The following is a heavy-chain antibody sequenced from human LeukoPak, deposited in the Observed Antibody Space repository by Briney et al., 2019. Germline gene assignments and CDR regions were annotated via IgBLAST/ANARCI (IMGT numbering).Heavy chain of an antibody. CDR3: ARMKDGYSIFDY. Sequence: SETLSLTCTVSGGSISSYYWSWIRQPPGKRLEWIGYIYYSGSTHYNPSLKRRVTISLDTSKNQFSLKLSSVTAADTAVYYCARMKDGYSIFDYWGQGTLVTVSS. D-gene: IGHD5-24*01. CDR1: GGSISSYY. CDR2: IYYSGST. V-gene: IGHV4-59*01. J-gene: IGHJ4*02.